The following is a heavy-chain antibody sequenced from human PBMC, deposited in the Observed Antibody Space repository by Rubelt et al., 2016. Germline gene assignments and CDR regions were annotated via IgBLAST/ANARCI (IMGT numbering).Heavy chain of an antibody. V-gene: IGHV3-23*01. CDR1: GFTFSSYA. D-gene: IGHD3-16*01. CDR2: ISGSGGST. CDR3: ARVDDYVWGNYYPDF. Sequence: GSGGGLVQPGGSLRLSCAASGFTFSSYAMSWVRQAPGKGLEWVSAISGSGGSTYYADSVKGRFTISRDNSKNTLYLQVNSRRAEDTAVYYCARVDDYVWGNYYPDFWGQGTLVTVSS. J-gene: IGHJ4*02.